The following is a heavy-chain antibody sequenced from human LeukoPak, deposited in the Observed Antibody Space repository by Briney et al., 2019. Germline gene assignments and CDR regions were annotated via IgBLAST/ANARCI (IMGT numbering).Heavy chain of an antibody. CDR2: INPNSGGT. J-gene: IGHJ4*02. CDR3: ARLFRKRTYYYDSSGYFDY. D-gene: IGHD3-22*01. Sequence: ASVKVSCKASGYTFTGYYMHWVRQAPGQGLERMGWINPNSGGTNYAQKFQGRVTMTRDTSISTAYMELSRLRSDDTAVYYCARLFRKRTYYYDSSGYFDYWGQGTLVTVSS. V-gene: IGHV1-2*02. CDR1: GYTFTGYY.